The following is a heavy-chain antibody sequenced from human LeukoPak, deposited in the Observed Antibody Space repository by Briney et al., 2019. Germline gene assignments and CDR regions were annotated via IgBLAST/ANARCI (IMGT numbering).Heavy chain of an antibody. Sequence: PGGSLRLSCAASGFTFSDHYMSWIRQAPGKGLEWVSHISKSSDAIYYADSVKGRFTISRDNAKSSLYLQMNSLRDEDTALYYCVSPLIAGTTNWGQGTLVTVSS. J-gene: IGHJ4*02. CDR2: ISKSSDAI. CDR1: GFTFSDHY. V-gene: IGHV3-11*04. CDR3: VSPLIAGTTN. D-gene: IGHD1-7*01.